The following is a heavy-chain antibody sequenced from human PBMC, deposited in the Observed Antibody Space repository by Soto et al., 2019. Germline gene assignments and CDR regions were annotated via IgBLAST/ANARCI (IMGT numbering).Heavy chain of an antibody. CDR1: GGTFSSYA. J-gene: IGHJ6*02. D-gene: IGHD6-6*01. Sequence: SVKVSCKASGGTFSSYAISWVRQAPGQGLEWMGGIIPIFGTANYAQKFQGRVTITADESTSTAYMELSSLRSEDTAVYYCARPAREQLVLSYYYYGLDVWGQGTTVTVSS. CDR2: IIPIFGTA. CDR3: ARPAREQLVLSYYYYGLDV. V-gene: IGHV1-69*13.